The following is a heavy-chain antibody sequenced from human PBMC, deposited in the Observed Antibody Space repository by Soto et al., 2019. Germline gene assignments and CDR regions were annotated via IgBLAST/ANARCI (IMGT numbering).Heavy chain of an antibody. J-gene: IGHJ5*02. V-gene: IGHV5-51*01. Sequence: SLKLTSEDSGDGLTSNCLCWVRQMHGKGLEWMGIIYPSDSNTRYSPPFQGQVTISVDKSISTAYLQWSSLKASDSAMYYCARTYSKYDWFDPWGQGTLVTVSS. CDR3: ARTYSKYDWFDP. D-gene: IGHD4-4*01. CDR2: IYPSDSNT. CDR1: GDGLTSNC.